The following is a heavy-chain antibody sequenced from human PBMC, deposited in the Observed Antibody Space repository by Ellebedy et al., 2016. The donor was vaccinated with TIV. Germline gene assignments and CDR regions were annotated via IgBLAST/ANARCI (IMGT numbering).Heavy chain of an antibody. D-gene: IGHD3-22*01. V-gene: IGHV3-15*01. Sequence: PGGSLRLSCAAPGFTFSNAWMSWVRQAPGKGLEWVGRIKSKTDGWTPDYAAPVKGRFTISRDDSKNTLYLQMNSLKTEDTAVYYCNTAGSSGYRAFDYWGQGALVTVSS. CDR2: IKSKTDGWTP. J-gene: IGHJ4*02. CDR1: GFTFSNAW. CDR3: NTAGSSGYRAFDY.